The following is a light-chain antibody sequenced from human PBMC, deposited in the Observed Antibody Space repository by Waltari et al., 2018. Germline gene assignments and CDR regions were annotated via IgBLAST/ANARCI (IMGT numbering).Light chain of an antibody. Sequence: EIVMTQSPATLSVSPGERATLSCRASQSVSSNLAWYQQKPDQAPRLLIYGASTRATGIPARFSGSGSGTEFTLTISSMQSEDFAVYYCQQYNNWLWTFGQGP. CDR2: GAS. J-gene: IGKJ1*01. V-gene: IGKV3-15*01. CDR1: QSVSSN. CDR3: QQYNNWLWT.